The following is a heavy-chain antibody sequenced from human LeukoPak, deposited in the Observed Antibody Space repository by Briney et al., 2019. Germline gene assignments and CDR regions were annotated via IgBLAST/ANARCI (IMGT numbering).Heavy chain of an antibody. Sequence: GESPKISCKGSGYSFTSYWIGWVRQMPGKGLEWMGIIYPGDSDTKYSPSFQGQVTISADKSISTAYLQWSSLKASDTAMYYCAACIAVAGYAEYFQHWGQGTLVTVSS. CDR2: IYPGDSDT. J-gene: IGHJ1*01. CDR3: AACIAVAGYAEYFQH. D-gene: IGHD6-19*01. V-gene: IGHV5-51*01. CDR1: GYSFTSYW.